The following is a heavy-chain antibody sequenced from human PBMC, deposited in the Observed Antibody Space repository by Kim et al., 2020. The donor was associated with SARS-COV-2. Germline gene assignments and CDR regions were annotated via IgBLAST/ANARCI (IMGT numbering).Heavy chain of an antibody. V-gene: IGHV3-23*05. J-gene: IGHJ4*02. CDR1: GFTFHTYA. Sequence: GGSLRLSCAASGFTFHTYAMSWVRQAPGKGPEWVSGIDDSGRTTYYSYSVKGRFSISRDNSKNTLYLQMNSLRAEDTAIYFCAKDRPWEYGDYRFWGQGTLVTVSS. CDR3: AKDRPWEYGDYRF. D-gene: IGHD4-17*01. CDR2: IDDSGRTT.